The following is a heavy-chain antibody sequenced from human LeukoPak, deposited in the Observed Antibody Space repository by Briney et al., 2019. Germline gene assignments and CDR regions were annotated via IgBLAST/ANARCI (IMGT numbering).Heavy chain of an antibody. J-gene: IGHJ3*02. CDR3: AKCSAGYYNDAFDI. V-gene: IGHV3-23*01. CDR2: ISGGGAKR. D-gene: IGHD3-10*02. Sequence: GGSLRLSCAASGFTFDNYAMNWVRQAPGNGLEWVSYISGGGAKRHYSDSVKGRFTISRDNPKNTLYLQINNLRAEDTAMYYCAKCSAGYYNDAFDIWGRGTMVTVSS. CDR1: GFTFDNYA.